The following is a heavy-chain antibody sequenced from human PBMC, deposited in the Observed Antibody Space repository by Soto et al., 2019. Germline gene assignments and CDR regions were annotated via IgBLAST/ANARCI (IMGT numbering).Heavy chain of an antibody. D-gene: IGHD5-18*01. CDR2: IRSKANSYAT. CDR1: GFTFSGSA. V-gene: IGHV3-73*01. CDR3: TRLGTVDTAMAKDAFDI. Sequence: PGGALRLSCAASGFTFSGSAMHWVRQASGKGLEGVGRIRSKANSYATAYAASVKGRFTISTDDSKNTAYLQMNSLKNEDTAVYYCTRLGTVDTAMAKDAFDIWGQGTMVTVSS. J-gene: IGHJ3*02.